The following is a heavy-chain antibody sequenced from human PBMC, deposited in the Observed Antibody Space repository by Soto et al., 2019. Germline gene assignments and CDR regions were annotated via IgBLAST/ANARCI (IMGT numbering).Heavy chain of an antibody. CDR3: ARDLEAVAGTDAFDI. V-gene: IGHV1-2*02. J-gene: IGHJ3*02. CDR2: INPNSGGT. CDR1: GYTFTGYY. D-gene: IGHD6-19*01. Sequence: GASVKVSCKASGYTFTGYYMHWVRQAPGQGLEWMGWINPNSGGTNYAQKFQGRVTMTRDTSISTAYMELSRLRSDDTAVYYCARDLEAVAGTDAFDIWGQGTMVTVSS.